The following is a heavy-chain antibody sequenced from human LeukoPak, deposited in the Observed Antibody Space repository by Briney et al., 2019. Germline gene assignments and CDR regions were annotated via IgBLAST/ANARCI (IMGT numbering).Heavy chain of an antibody. CDR1: GFTFTSYS. J-gene: IGHJ6*02. Sequence: GGSLRLSCAASGFTFTSYSMNWVRQAPGKGLEWVSTISGGGGSTYYADSVKGRFTISRDNSKNTLYLQVNSLRAEDTAVYYCARVLSQYYYYYGMDVWGQGTTVTVSS. CDR2: ISGGGGST. V-gene: IGHV3-23*01. CDR3: ARVLSQYYYYYGMDV.